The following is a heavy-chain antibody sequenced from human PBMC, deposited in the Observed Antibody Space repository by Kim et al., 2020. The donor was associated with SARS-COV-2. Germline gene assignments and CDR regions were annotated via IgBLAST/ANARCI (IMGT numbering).Heavy chain of an antibody. Sequence: SETLSLTCTVSGGSVSSGSYYWSWIRQPPGKGLEWIGYIYYSGSTNYNPSLKSRVTISVDTSKNQFSLKLSSVTAADTAEYYCAREEGQWLVTAFDIWG. D-gene: IGHD6-19*01. J-gene: IGHJ3*02. V-gene: IGHV4-61*01. CDR1: GGSVSSGSYY. CDR3: AREEGQWLVTAFDI. CDR2: IYYSGST.